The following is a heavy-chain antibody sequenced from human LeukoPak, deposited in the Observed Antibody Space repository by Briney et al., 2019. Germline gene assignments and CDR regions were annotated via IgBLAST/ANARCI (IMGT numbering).Heavy chain of an antibody. CDR2: IYYSGST. Sequence: SETLSLTCTVSGGSISSYYWSWIRQPPGKGLEWIGYIYYSGSTNYNPSLKSRVTISVDTSKNQFSLKLSSVTAADTAVYYCARPRAKYSRRWAFDIWGQGTMVTVSS. J-gene: IGHJ3*02. V-gene: IGHV4-59*01. CDR1: GGSISSYY. CDR3: ARPRAKYSRRWAFDI. D-gene: IGHD6-6*01.